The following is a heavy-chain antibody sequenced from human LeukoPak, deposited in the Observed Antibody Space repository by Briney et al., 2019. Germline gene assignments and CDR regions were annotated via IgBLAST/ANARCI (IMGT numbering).Heavy chain of an antibody. CDR3: AKDRQTNSYSPFHY. V-gene: IGHV3-23*01. CDR2: ISGSGDST. Sequence: PGGSLTLSCAASGFTFSSYVMTWVRQAPGKGLEWVSGISGSGDSTDYADSVKGRFTISRDNSKNTLHLQMNSLRVDDTAVYYCAKDRQTNSYSPFHYWGQGTLVTVSS. J-gene: IGHJ4*02. CDR1: GFTFSSYV. D-gene: IGHD3-10*01.